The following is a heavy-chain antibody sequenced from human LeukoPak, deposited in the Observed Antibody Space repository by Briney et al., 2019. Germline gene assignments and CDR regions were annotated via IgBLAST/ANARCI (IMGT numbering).Heavy chain of an antibody. CDR2: INPNSGGT. D-gene: IGHD2-2*01. Sequence: ASVKVSCKASGYTFTGYYMHWVRQAPGQGLEWMGWINPNSGGTNYAQKFQGRVTMTRDTSISTAYMELSRLRSDDTAVYYCARDFTAAVPAAARRPGYYYYYVDVWGKGTTVTVSS. J-gene: IGHJ6*03. CDR3: ARDFTAAVPAAARRPGYYYYYVDV. V-gene: IGHV1-2*02. CDR1: GYTFTGYY.